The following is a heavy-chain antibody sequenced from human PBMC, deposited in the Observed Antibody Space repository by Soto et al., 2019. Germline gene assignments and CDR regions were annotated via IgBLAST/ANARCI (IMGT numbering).Heavy chain of an antibody. V-gene: IGHV1-69*01. Sequence: QVQLVQSGAEVKKPGSSVKVSCKASGGTFSSYAISWVRQAPGQGLEWMGGIIPIFGTANYAQKFQGRVTITADESTSTAYLELSSLRSEDTAVYYCARSAGLGAPNTYGMDVWGQGTTVTVSS. CDR3: ARSAGLGAPNTYGMDV. CDR2: IIPIFGTA. J-gene: IGHJ6*02. D-gene: IGHD3-16*01. CDR1: GGTFSSYA.